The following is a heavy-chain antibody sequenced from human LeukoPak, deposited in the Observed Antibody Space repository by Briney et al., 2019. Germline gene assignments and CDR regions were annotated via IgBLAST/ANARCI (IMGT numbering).Heavy chain of an antibody. CDR2: IIPIFGTA. D-gene: IGHD3-10*01. CDR1: GGTFSSYA. V-gene: IGHV1-69*13. J-gene: IGHJ6*02. Sequence: ASVKVSCKASGGTFSSYAISWVRQAPGQGLEWMGGIIPIFGTANYAQKFQGRVTITADESTSTAYMELSSLRSEDTAVYYCAKVQTYYYGSGSYIYYYGMDVWGQGTTVTVSS. CDR3: AKVQTYYYGSGSYIYYYGMDV.